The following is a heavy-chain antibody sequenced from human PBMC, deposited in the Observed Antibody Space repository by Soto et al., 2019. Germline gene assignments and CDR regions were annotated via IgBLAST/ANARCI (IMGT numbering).Heavy chain of an antibody. J-gene: IGHJ6*02. Sequence: GGSLRLSCAASGFTFSSYDMHWVRQATGKGLEWVSAIGTAGDTYYPGSVKGRLTISRENAKNSLYLQMNSLRAEDTAVYYCARAANSSSWYKGYYYYGMDVWGQGTTVTAP. CDR3: ARAANSSSWYKGYYYYGMDV. D-gene: IGHD6-13*01. V-gene: IGHV3-13*01. CDR2: IGTAGDT. CDR1: GFTFSSYD.